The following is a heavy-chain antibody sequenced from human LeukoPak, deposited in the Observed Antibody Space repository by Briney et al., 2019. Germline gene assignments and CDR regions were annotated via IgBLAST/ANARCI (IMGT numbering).Heavy chain of an antibody. CDR2: INIGGTNT. Sequence: GGSLRLYCAASGLTFSDYYMSCIRQAPGKGLEWLSYINIGGTNTHYADSVKGRFTISRDNAKKSLYLEMTNLRAEDTAVYYCATDGAGFDTWGQGVLVTVSS. CDR3: ATDGAGFDT. J-gene: IGHJ5*02. V-gene: IGHV3-11*01. CDR1: GLTFSDYY.